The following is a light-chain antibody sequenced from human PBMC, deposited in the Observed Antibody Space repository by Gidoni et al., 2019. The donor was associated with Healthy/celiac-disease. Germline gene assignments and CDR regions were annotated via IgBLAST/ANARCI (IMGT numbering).Light chain of an antibody. Sequence: DIQMTQSPSTLSASVGDRVTITCRASQSISSWLAWYQQKPGKAPKLLIYKASSLESGVPSRFSGSGSGTEFTLTISSLQPDDFATYCCQHGGTFGQGTKVEIK. J-gene: IGKJ1*01. CDR1: QSISSW. CDR3: QHGGT. CDR2: KAS. V-gene: IGKV1-5*03.